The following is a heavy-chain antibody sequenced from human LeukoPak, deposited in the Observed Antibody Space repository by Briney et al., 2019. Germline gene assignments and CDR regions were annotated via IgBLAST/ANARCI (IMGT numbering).Heavy chain of an antibody. D-gene: IGHD3-3*01. J-gene: IGHJ4*02. CDR3: ARGGAYDFWSGYYLY. V-gene: IGHV3-20*01. Sequence: PGGSLRLSCAASGFTFDDYGMSWVRQAPGKGLEWVSGINWNGGSTGYADSVKGRFTISRDNAKNSLYLQMNSLRAEDTALYHCARGGAYDFWSGYYLYWGQGTLVTVSS. CDR1: GFTFDDYG. CDR2: INWNGGST.